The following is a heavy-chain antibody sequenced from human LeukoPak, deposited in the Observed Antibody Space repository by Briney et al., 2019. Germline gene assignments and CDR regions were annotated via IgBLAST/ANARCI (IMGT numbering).Heavy chain of an antibody. Sequence: GASVKVSCKXSGYTFSSYGISWVRQTPGQGLEWMGWITPYNGNTNYAHKLQGRVTMTTDTSTSTAYMELRSLRSDDTAVYYCARAVPPSLEWFYYWGRGTLVTVSS. V-gene: IGHV1-18*01. D-gene: IGHD3-3*01. CDR3: ARAVPPSLEWFYY. CDR1: GYTFSSYG. J-gene: IGHJ4*02. CDR2: ITPYNGNT.